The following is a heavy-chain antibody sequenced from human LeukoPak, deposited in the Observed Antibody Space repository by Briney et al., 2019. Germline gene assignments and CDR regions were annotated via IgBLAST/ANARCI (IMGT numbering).Heavy chain of an antibody. V-gene: IGHV4-59*11. D-gene: IGHD6-13*01. CDR3: ASAKAAGSYDF. CDR1: GSSIGRHY. CDR2: THFSGSS. J-gene: IGHJ4*02. Sequence: SETLSLTCSVSGSSIGRHYWTWIRQPPGKGLEWIGYTHFSGSSNYNPSLKSRATTSLDRAKNQISLTLTSVTAADTAVYFCASAKAAGSYDFWGQRTLVTVSS.